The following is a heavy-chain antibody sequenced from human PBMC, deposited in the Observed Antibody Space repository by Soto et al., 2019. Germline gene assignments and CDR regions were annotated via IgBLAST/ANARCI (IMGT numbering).Heavy chain of an antibody. J-gene: IGHJ4*02. D-gene: IGHD1-1*01. Sequence: QVQLVESGGGVVQPGTSLSLSCAASGFIFNNYGMQWVRQAPGKGLEWVAVIWHDGSNYGYADSVKGRFTVSRDNSKNTRYLQMNSLRAEDTAVYYWARGPGNDEAIDYWGQGTLVTVSS. V-gene: IGHV3-33*01. CDR2: IWHDGSNY. CDR3: ARGPGNDEAIDY. CDR1: GFIFNNYG.